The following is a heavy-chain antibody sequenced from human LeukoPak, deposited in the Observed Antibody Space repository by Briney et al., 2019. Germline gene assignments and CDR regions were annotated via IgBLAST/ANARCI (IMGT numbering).Heavy chain of an antibody. CDR2: INSDGSST. CDR1: GFTFSSYW. J-gene: IGHJ4*02. D-gene: IGHD3-22*01. Sequence: GGSLRLSCAASGFTFSSYWMYWGRQAPGKRLVRVSRINSDGSSTTYGDFVKCRFTISKDNAKNTLYMYIHSLRAEDTAVYCCAREYYDSSGSPYFDYWGQGTLVTVSS. CDR3: AREYYDSSGSPYFDY. V-gene: IGHV3-74*01.